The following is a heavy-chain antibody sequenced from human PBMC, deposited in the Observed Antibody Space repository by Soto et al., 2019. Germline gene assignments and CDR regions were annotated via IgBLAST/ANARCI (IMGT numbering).Heavy chain of an antibody. CDR3: AGCPIDHNWFDP. V-gene: IGHV4-59*11. CDR2: IYDTGST. J-gene: IGHJ5*02. Sequence: SQTLSLTCTVSGSDITTHSWSWLRQPPGKGLEWIGHIYDTGSTAYNPSLKRRVTISVDTSNKQFSLRLTSVTAADTAVYCCAGCPIDHNWFDPWGQGTLVTVSS. D-gene: IGHD3-9*01. CDR1: GSDITTHS.